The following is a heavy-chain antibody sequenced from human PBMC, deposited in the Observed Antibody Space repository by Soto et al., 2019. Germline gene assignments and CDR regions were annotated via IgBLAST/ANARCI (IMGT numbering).Heavy chain of an antibody. J-gene: IGHJ1*01. V-gene: IGHV4-34*01. Sequence: QVQLQQWGAGLLKPSETLSLNCAVNGGSLSGYYWSWIRKPPGKGLEWIGEIKDGGSTNYSPSLRGRATISSDTYNNHFSLRLNSVTAADTGVYYCARGQEGVVATQWDQVALVTVSS. CDR3: ARGQEGVVATQ. CDR1: GGSLSGYY. CDR2: IKDGGST. D-gene: IGHD5-12*01.